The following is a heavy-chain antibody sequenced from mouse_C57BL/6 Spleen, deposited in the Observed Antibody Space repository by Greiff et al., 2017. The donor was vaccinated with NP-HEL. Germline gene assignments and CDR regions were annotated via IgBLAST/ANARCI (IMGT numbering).Heavy chain of an antibody. D-gene: IGHD1-1*01. CDR2: IDPETGGT. CDR3: TRSGVTTVVPYFDY. J-gene: IGHJ2*01. V-gene: IGHV1-15*01. Sequence: QVQLQQSGAELVRPGASVTLSCKASGYTFTDYEMHWVKQTPVHGLEWIGAIDPETGGTAYNQKFKGKAILTADKSSSTAYMELRSLTSEDSAVYYFTRSGVTTVVPYFDYWGQGTTLTVSS. CDR1: GYTFTDYE.